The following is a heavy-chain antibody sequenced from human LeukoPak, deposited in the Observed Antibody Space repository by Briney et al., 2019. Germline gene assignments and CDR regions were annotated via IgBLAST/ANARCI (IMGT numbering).Heavy chain of an antibody. D-gene: IGHD6-19*01. V-gene: IGHV3-30-3*01. J-gene: IGHJ5*02. CDR1: GFTFSSYA. CDR2: ISYDGSNK. CDR3: AKASVAGTKYWFDP. Sequence: PGGSLGLSCAASGFTFSSYAMHWVRQAPGKGLEWVAVISYDGSNKYYADSVKGRFTISRDNSKNTLYLQMNSLRAEDTAVYYCAKASVAGTKYWFDPWGQGTLVTVSS.